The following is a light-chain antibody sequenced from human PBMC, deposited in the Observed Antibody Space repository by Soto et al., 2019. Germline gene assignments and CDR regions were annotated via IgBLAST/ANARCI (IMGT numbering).Light chain of an antibody. CDR3: QQYGSSPRT. CDR2: GAS. Sequence: EIVMTQSPATSSASSGKKATLSCXXSQSVSSSYLAWYQQKPGQAPRLLIYGASSRATGIPDRFSGSGSGTDFTLTISRLEPEDFAVYYCQQYGSSPRTFGQGTKV. J-gene: IGKJ1*01. CDR1: QSVSSSY. V-gene: IGKV3-20*01.